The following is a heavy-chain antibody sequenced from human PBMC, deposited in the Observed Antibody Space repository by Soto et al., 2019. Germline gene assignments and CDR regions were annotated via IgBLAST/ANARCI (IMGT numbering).Heavy chain of an antibody. Sequence: QVQLQQWGAGLLKPSEPLSLTCAVYGGSFSGHFWSWIRQPPGKGLEWIGEINHSGSTNFNPSLKGLVTIAVDTSKNQCSLTVNSLTAADTAVYYCARGISLIVEVQRDAPDKYYFDSWGQGTVVTVSS. J-gene: IGHJ4*02. CDR2: INHSGST. D-gene: IGHD2-21*01. V-gene: IGHV4-34*01. CDR3: ARGISLIVEVQRDAPDKYYFDS. CDR1: GGSFSGHF.